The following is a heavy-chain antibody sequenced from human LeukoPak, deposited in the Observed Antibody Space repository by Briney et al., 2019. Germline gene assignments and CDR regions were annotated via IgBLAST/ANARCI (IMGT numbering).Heavy chain of an antibody. V-gene: IGHV4-61*01. CDR3: ARGRWELRFDD. CDR1: GGSVSSGSYY. D-gene: IGHD1-26*01. Sequence: SETLSLTCTVSGGSVSSGSYYWSWIRQPPGKGLEWIGYIYYSGSTNYNPSLKSRVTISVDTSKNQFSLKLNSVTAADTAVYYCARGRWELRFDDWGQGTLVTVSS. J-gene: IGHJ4*02. CDR2: IYYSGST.